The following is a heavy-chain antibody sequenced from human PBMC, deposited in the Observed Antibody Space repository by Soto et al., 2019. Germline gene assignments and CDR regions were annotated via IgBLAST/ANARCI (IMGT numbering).Heavy chain of an antibody. Sequence: QVQLVQSGAEVKKPGSSVKVSCKASGGTFSRYSITWVRQAPGHGLEWIGRIIPIFGIASYAQKFQGRVTITADESTSTAYREMRSMRSEDTAVYYCAREDRDRETGLVPAAIDGMDVWGQGTTVTVSS. J-gene: IGHJ6*02. V-gene: IGHV1-69*08. CDR2: IIPIFGIA. CDR1: GGTFSRYS. CDR3: AREDRDRETGLVPAAIDGMDV. D-gene: IGHD2-2*01.